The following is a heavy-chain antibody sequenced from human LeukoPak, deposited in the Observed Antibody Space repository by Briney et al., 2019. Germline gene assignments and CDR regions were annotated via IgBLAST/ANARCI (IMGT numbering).Heavy chain of an antibody. V-gene: IGHV4-59*01. D-gene: IGHD3-10*01. CDR1: GGSLSSYY. Sequence: SETLSLTCTVSGGSLSSYYWSWLRQPPGEGLEWIGYIYYSGSTNYNPSLKSRVTISVDTSKNQFSLKLSSVTAADTAVYYCARDFYYGSGSYDYWGQGTLVTVSS. CDR2: IYYSGST. CDR3: ARDFYYGSGSYDY. J-gene: IGHJ4*02.